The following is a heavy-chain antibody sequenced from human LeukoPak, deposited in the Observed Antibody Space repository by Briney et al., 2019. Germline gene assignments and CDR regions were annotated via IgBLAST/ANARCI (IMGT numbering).Heavy chain of an antibody. CDR2: MNPNSGET. V-gene: IGHV1-8*01. CDR3: AGDTGELGEGY. D-gene: IGHD1-26*01. J-gene: IGHJ4*02. Sequence: ASVKVSCKASENTFTNFEFNWVRQATGQGLEWMGWMNPNSGETGYAQDFQGRVTMTTDTSTSTAYMELRSLRSDDTAVYYCAGDTGELGEGYWGQGTLVTVSS. CDR1: ENTFTNFE.